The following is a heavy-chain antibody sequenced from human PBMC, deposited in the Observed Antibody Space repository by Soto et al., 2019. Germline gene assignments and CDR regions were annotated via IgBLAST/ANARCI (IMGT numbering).Heavy chain of an antibody. CDR1: GGSISSGGHY. D-gene: IGHD6-13*01. V-gene: IGHV4-31*03. J-gene: IGHJ5*02. CDR3: ARELVSSWYRWFDA. Sequence: PSETLSLTCTVSGGSISSGGHYWSWIRQHPEKGLEWIGYIHYSGNTDYNPSLKSRVTISVDTSKNQFSLKVRSVTVADTAVYYCARELVSSWYRWFDAWGQGTLVTVS. CDR2: IHYSGNT.